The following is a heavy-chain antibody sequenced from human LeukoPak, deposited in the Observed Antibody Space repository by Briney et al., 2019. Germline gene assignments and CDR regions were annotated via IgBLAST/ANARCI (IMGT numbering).Heavy chain of an antibody. CDR2: ISGSGDST. CDR1: GFTVSFSSYG. V-gene: IGHV3-23*01. J-gene: IGHJ4*02. Sequence: GGSLRLSCAASGFTVSFSSYGMSWVRQAPGKGLEWVSAISGSGDSTYYADSVKGRFTISRDNSKNTLNLQMNSLRAEDTAVYYCARDSGFSGTQRGEYWGQGTLVTVSS. CDR3: ARDSGFSGTQRGEY. D-gene: IGHD3/OR15-3a*01.